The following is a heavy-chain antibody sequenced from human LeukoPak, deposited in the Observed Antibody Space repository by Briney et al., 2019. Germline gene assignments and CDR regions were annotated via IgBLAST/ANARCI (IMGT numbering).Heavy chain of an antibody. CDR3: AKDRWGAVASFDY. CDR2: IRYDGNNK. J-gene: IGHJ4*02. D-gene: IGHD6-19*01. Sequence: PGGSLRLSCAASGFPLSDYVMHWVRQAPGKGLEWEAVIRYDGNNKYYADSVKGRFTISRDNSKNMLYLQMNSLGTEDTAVYYCAKDRWGAVASFDYWGQGTLVTVSS. CDR1: GFPLSDYV. V-gene: IGHV3-30*02.